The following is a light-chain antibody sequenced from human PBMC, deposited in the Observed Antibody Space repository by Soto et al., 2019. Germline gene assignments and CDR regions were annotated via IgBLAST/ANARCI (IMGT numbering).Light chain of an antibody. Sequence: QSALTQPPSASGSPGQSVTISCTGTSSDVGGYNCVSWCQQHPGKAPKLMIYEVSKRPSGVPDRFSGSKSGNTASLTVSGLQAEDEADYYCSSYAGSNTVLFGGGTKLTVL. J-gene: IGLJ2*01. CDR1: SSDVGGYNC. CDR2: EVS. V-gene: IGLV2-8*01. CDR3: SSYAGSNTVL.